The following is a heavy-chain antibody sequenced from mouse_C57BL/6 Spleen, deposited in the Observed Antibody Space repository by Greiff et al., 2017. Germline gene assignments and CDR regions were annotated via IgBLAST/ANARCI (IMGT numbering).Heavy chain of an antibody. CDR2: ISSGSSTI. J-gene: IGHJ2*01. Sequence: EVHLVESGGGLVKPGGSLKLSCAASGFTFSDYGMHWVRQAPEKGLEWVAYISSGSSTIYYADTVKGRFTISRDNAKNTLFLQMTSLRSEDTAMYYCARSPVYYYGSSSFDYWGQGTTLTGSS. D-gene: IGHD1-1*01. CDR3: ARSPVYYYGSSSFDY. CDR1: GFTFSDYG. V-gene: IGHV5-17*01.